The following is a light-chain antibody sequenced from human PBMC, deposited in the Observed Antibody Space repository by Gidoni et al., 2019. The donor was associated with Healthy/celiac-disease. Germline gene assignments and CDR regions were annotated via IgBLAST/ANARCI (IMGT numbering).Light chain of an antibody. Sequence: QSVLTQPPSVSGAPGQRVTISCTGSSSNIGAGYDVHWYQQLLGTAPKLLIYGNSNRPSGVPDRFSGSKSGTSASLAITGLQAEDEADYYCQSYDINLNGFYVFGTGTKVTVL. J-gene: IGLJ1*01. CDR3: QSYDINLNGFYV. V-gene: IGLV1-40*01. CDR1: SSNIGAGYD. CDR2: GNS.